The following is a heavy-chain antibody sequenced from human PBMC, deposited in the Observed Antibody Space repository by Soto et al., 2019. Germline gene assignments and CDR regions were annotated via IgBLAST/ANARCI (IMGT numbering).Heavy chain of an antibody. Sequence: GGSLRLSCAASGFTVSSNYMSWVRRAPGKGLEWVSVIYSGGSTYYADSVKGRFTISRDNSKNTLYLQMNSLRAEDTAVYYCAKLDYTHYSGMDVWGQGTTVTVSS. J-gene: IGHJ6*02. V-gene: IGHV3-53*01. CDR3: AKLDYTHYSGMDV. CDR2: IYSGGST. CDR1: GFTVSSNY. D-gene: IGHD4-4*01.